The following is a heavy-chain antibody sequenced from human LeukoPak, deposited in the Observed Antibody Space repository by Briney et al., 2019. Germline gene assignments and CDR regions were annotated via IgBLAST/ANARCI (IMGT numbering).Heavy chain of an antibody. CDR2: MPQEVSST. J-gene: IGHJ4*02. CDR1: GIMFRKYW. CDR3: ATDDYRGLGY. D-gene: IGHD4-11*01. Sequence: PGRSLSLSCLTSGIMFRKYWIHWVRQAPGKGLGWVSRMPQEVSSTFYADSVKVLFTTSRHNAKNTVFLPINSLTAEGTGVYYCATDDYRGLGYWGQGILVTVSS. V-gene: IGHV3-74*01.